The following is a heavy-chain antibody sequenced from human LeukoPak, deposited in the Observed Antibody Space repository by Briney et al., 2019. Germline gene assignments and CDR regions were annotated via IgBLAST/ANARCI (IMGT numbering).Heavy chain of an antibody. CDR2: IYTSGST. CDR1: GGSLSSGSYY. J-gene: IGHJ4*02. Sequence: PSETLSLTXTVSGGSLSSGSYYWSWIRQPAGKGLEWIGRIYTSGSTNYNPSLKSRVTISVDTSKNQCSLKLSSVTAADTAVYYCARDAIVGATYFDYWGQGTLVTVSS. CDR3: ARDAIVGATYFDY. V-gene: IGHV4-61*02. D-gene: IGHD1-26*01.